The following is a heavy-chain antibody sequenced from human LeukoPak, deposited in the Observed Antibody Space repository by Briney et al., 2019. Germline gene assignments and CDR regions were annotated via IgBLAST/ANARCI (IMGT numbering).Heavy chain of an antibody. CDR1: GGSISSYY. Sequence: SETLSLTCTVSGGSISSYYWSWIRQPPGKGLEWIGYIYYSGSTNYNPSLKSRVTISVDTSKNQFSLKLSSVTAADTAVYYCARLVRSGWYPDYWGQGTLATVSS. CDR2: IYYSGST. CDR3: ARLVRSGWYPDY. V-gene: IGHV4-59*08. J-gene: IGHJ4*02. D-gene: IGHD6-19*01.